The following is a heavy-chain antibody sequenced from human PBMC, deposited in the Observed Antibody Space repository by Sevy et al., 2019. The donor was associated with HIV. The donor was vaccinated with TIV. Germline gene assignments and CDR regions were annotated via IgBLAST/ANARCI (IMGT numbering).Heavy chain of an antibody. CDR3: AKDRTPYSSSSIAWFDP. CDR1: GFTFSSYG. CDR2: ISYDGSNK. D-gene: IGHD6-6*01. Sequence: GGSLKISCAASGFTFSSYGMHWVRQAPGKGLEWVAVISYDGSNKYYADSVKGRFTISRDNSKNTLYLQMNSLRAEDTAVYYCAKDRTPYSSSSIAWFDPGGQGTLVTVSS. V-gene: IGHV3-30*18. J-gene: IGHJ5*02.